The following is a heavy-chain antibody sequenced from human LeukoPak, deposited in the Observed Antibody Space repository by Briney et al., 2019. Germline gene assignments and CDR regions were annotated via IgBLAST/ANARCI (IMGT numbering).Heavy chain of an antibody. CDR2: ISAYNGNT. D-gene: IGHD3-10*01. CDR1: GYTFTSYG. CDR3: ARDPRDGSGSYLVSY. J-gene: IGHJ4*02. Sequence: ASVKVSCKASGYTFTSYGISWVRQAPGQGLEWMGWISAYNGNTNYAQKLRGRVTMTTDTSTSTAYMELRSLRSDDTAVYYCARDPRDGSGSYLVSYWGQGTLVTVSS. V-gene: IGHV1-18*01.